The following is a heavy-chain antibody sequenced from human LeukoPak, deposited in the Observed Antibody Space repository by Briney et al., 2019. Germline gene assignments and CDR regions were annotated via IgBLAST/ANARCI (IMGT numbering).Heavy chain of an antibody. CDR1: GFTFSSYA. Sequence: PGGSLRLSCAASGFTFSSYAMHWVRQAPGKGLEWVAVISYDGSNKYYADSVKGRFTISRDNSKNTLYLQMNSLRAEDTAVYYCASLLSLSSGWYGPFDYWGQGTLVTVSS. J-gene: IGHJ4*02. CDR2: ISYDGSNK. CDR3: ASLLSLSSGWYGPFDY. D-gene: IGHD6-19*01. V-gene: IGHV3-30-3*01.